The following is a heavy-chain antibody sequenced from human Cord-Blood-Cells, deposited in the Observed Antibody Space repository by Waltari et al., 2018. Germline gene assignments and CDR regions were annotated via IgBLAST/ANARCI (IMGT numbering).Heavy chain of an antibody. Sequence: QVQLQQWGAGLLKPSETLSLTCAVYGGSFSGYYWSWIRQPPGKGLEWIGEINHSGSTNYNPSLKSRVTISVDTSKNQFSLKLSSVTAADTAVYYCAVGTTDYYYYYMDVWGKGTTVTVSS. CDR3: AVGTTDYYYYYMDV. CDR2: INHSGST. CDR1: GGSFSGYY. D-gene: IGHD1-1*01. J-gene: IGHJ6*03. V-gene: IGHV4-34*01.